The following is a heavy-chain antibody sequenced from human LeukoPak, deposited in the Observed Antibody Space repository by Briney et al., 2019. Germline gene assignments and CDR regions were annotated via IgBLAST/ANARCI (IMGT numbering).Heavy chain of an antibody. CDR3: ARDRYASRSYVMDV. CDR1: GFTLRRYA. D-gene: IGHD2-2*01. J-gene: IGHJ6*02. Sequence: PGGSLRLSCELSGFTLRRYAMHWVRQAPGKGLEWLAVVSYDGGNEYYADSVKGRFTISRGKSRNTAFLQMDSLRHEDTGVYFCARDRYASRSYVMDVWGQGTTVVVSS. CDR2: VSYDGGNE. V-gene: IGHV3-30*04.